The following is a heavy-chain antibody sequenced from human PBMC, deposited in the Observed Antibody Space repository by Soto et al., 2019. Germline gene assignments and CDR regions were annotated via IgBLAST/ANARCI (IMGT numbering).Heavy chain of an antibody. CDR3: PSLIFSGIAVAVDY. Sequence: QVQLVQSGAEVKKPGSSVKVSCKASGGTFSSYTISWVRQAPGQGHEWMGRIIPIRGIANYAQKFQGRVTITADKSTSTAYMELTSLRSEDTAVYSWPSLIFSGIAVAVDYWGQGTLVTVSS. D-gene: IGHD6-19*01. J-gene: IGHJ4*02. CDR2: IIPIRGIA. CDR1: GGTFSSYT. V-gene: IGHV1-69*02.